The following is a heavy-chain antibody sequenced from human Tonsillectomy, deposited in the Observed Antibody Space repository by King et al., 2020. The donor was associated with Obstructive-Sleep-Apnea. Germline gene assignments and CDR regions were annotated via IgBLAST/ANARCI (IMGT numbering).Heavy chain of an antibody. D-gene: IGHD3-10*01. J-gene: IGHJ4*02. CDR2: ISPNSGAT. CDR1: GYTFTGYY. CDR3: ARDMSAYDSTSPAY. Sequence: VQLVESGAEVKKPGASVKVSCKASGYTFTGYYIHWVRQAPGQGLEWMGWISPNSGATHYEQKFQDRVTMTRDTSISTAYMDLRRMRSDDTATYFCARDMSAYDSTSPAYWGQGTLVTVSS. V-gene: IGHV1-2*02.